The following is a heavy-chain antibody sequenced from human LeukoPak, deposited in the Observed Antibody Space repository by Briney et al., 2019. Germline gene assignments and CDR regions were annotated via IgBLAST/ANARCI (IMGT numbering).Heavy chain of an antibody. J-gene: IGHJ4*02. Sequence: GESLKISCKGSGYRFSTYWIGWVRQMPGKGLEWMGIVYPGDSDTKYSPSSQGQVTISADKSISTAYLQWSSLKASDTAMYYCTRLQYYSDSGAFRYFDFWGQGTLVTVSS. D-gene: IGHD3-22*01. V-gene: IGHV5-51*01. CDR2: VYPGDSDT. CDR1: GYRFSTYW. CDR3: TRLQYYSDSGAFRYFDF.